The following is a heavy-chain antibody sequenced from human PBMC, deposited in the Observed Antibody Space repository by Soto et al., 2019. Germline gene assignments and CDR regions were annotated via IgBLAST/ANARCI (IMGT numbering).Heavy chain of an antibody. D-gene: IGHD5-12*01. CDR2: IYWDDDK. CDR1: GFSLSTSGVG. J-gene: IGHJ4*02. Sequence: QITLKESGPTLVKPTQTLTLTCTFSGFSLSTSGVGVGWIRQPPGKALEWLALIYWDDDKRYSPSLKSRLTXTXXTSTNQVVLTMTNMDPVDTATYYCAHSMATHPFDYWGQGTLVTVSS. V-gene: IGHV2-5*02. CDR3: AHSMATHPFDY.